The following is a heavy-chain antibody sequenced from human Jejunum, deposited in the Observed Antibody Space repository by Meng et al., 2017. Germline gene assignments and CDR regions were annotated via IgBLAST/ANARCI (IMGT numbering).Heavy chain of an antibody. CDR2: FTGTTTST. J-gene: IGHJ4*02. CDR3: AKLTSL. D-gene: IGHD3-16*01. CDR1: GFTFSSSS. V-gene: IGHV3-23*04. Sequence: VPPVDSGRGLVQPGGSLRLSCAASGFTFSSSSMSWVRQAPGKGLEWVSTFTGTTTSTYYADSVKGRFTISRDNSKNTLYLQMNSLRAEDTAVYYCAKLTSLWGQGTLVTVSS.